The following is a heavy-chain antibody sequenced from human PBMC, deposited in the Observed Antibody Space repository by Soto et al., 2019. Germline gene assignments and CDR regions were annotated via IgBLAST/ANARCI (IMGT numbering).Heavy chain of an antibody. D-gene: IGHD3-22*01. CDR3: ARTSTYYYDSSGYLNNWFDP. J-gene: IGHJ5*02. CDR1: GYTFTSYG. CDR2: ISAYNGNT. V-gene: IGHV1-18*01. Sequence: ASVKVSCKASGYTFTSYGISWVRQAPGQGLEWMGWISAYNGNTNYAQKLQGRVTMTTDTSTSTAYMELRSLRSDDTAVYYCARTSTYYYDSSGYLNNWFDPWGPGTLVTVSS.